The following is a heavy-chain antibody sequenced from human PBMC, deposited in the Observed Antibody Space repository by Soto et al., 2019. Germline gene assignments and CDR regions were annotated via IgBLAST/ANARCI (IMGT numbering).Heavy chain of an antibody. J-gene: IGHJ4*02. CDR2: IYHSGST. V-gene: IGHV4-59*01. CDR3: ARAPRNYLAY. CDR1: RDSISDYY. Sequence: PSETRSLTCSVSRDSISDYYWSWIRQPPGKGLEWIGYIYHSGSTYYNPSLKSRVTISLDASKIEFSLKLNSVTAADTAVYYCARAPRNYLAYWGQGTLVTV.